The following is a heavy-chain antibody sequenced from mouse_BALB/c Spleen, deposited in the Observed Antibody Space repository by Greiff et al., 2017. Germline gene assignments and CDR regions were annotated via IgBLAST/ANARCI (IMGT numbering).Heavy chain of an antibody. CDR2: ISSGSSTI. CDR1: DFTFSSFG. V-gene: IGHV5-17*02. Sequence: EVQLQESGGGLVQPGGSRKLSCAASDFTFSSFGMHWVRQAPEKGLEWVAYISSGSSTIYYADTVKGRFTISRDNPKNTLFLQMTSLRSEDTAMYYCAGEDWAWFAYWGQGTLVTVSA. CDR3: AGEDWAWFAY. J-gene: IGHJ3*01. D-gene: IGHD4-1*01.